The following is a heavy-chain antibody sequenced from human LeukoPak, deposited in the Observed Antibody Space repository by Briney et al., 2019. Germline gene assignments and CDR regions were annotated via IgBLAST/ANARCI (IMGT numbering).Heavy chain of an antibody. CDR2: ISFDGTNK. Sequence: GGSLRLSCAASGFTLSNYVMHWVRQAPGKGLEWVAIISFDGTNKYYADSVKGRFTISRDNSKNTLYLQMNSLRAEDTAVYYCARDGDSDYIFSYYFDYWGQGTLVTVSS. CDR1: GFTLSNYV. V-gene: IGHV3-30*04. D-gene: IGHD2-21*02. J-gene: IGHJ4*02. CDR3: ARDGDSDYIFSYYFDY.